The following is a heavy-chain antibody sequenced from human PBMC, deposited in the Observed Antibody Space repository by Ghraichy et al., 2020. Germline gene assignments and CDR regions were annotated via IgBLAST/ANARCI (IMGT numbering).Heavy chain of an antibody. D-gene: IGHD2-2*01. J-gene: IGHJ5*02. V-gene: IGHV3-23*01. CDR3: ARDVRSCTTSNCPNWFDP. Sequence: GGSLRLSCAASGFTFRNYAISRVRQAPGKGLEWVSAISGSGVNTYYADSVQGRFTISRDNSKNTLYLQMNSLRSEDTAVYYCARDVRSCTTSNCPNWFDPWGQGTLVTVSS. CDR2: ISGSGVNT. CDR1: GFTFRNYA.